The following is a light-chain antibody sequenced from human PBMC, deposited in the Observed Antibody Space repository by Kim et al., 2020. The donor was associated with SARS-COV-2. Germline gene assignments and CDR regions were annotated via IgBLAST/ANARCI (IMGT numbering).Light chain of an antibody. J-gene: IGKJ2*01. V-gene: IGKV3-20*01. Sequence: SPGQRATLSCRASQTIGNTYLAWYQQKSGQTPRLLIYGTSTRATGIPDRFSGSGSGTDFTLTISRLEPEDFAVFYCQQYGGSPMYTFGQGTKLEI. CDR3: QQYGGSPMYT. CDR2: GTS. CDR1: QTIGNTY.